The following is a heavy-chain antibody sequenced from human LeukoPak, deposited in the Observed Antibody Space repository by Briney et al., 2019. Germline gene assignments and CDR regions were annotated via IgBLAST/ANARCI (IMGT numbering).Heavy chain of an antibody. V-gene: IGHV4-30-4*01. Sequence: SETLSLTCAVSGGSISSGDYYWSWIRQPPGKGLEWIGYIYYSGSTYYNPSLKSRVTISVDTSKNQFSLKLSSVTAADTAVYYCARGPGYCSGGRCDAAFDIWGQGTMVTVSS. CDR2: IYYSGST. CDR3: ARGPGYCSGGRCDAAFDI. J-gene: IGHJ3*02. D-gene: IGHD2-15*01. CDR1: GGSISSGDYY.